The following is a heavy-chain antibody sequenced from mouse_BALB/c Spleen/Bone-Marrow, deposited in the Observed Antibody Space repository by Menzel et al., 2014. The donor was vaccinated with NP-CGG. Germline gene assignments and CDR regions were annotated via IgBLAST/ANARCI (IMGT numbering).Heavy chain of an antibody. CDR1: GFDFSRYW. J-gene: IGHJ4*01. V-gene: IGHV4-1*02. CDR3: ARCGNYVMDY. D-gene: IGHD1-1*02. Sequence: DVMLVESGGGLVQPGGSLKLSCAASGFDFSRYWMSWVRQTPGKGLERIGEINPDSSTINYTPSLKDKFIFSRDNAKNTLHLQMSKVRSEDTALYYCARCGNYVMDYWGQGTSVTVSS. CDR2: INPDSSTI.